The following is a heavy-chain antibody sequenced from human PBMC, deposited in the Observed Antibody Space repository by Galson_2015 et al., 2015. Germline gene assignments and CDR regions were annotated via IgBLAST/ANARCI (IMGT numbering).Heavy chain of an antibody. J-gene: IGHJ5*02. D-gene: IGHD2-15*01. CDR3: AREVEDTQYCSGGSCYSGWGWFDP. V-gene: IGHV1-46*01. Sequence: SVKVSCKASGYTFTSYYMHWVRQAPGQGLEWMGIINPSGGSTSYAQKFQGRVTMTRDTSTSTAYMELSSLRSEDTAMYYCAREVEDTQYCSGGSCYSGWGWFDPWGQGTLVTVSS. CDR2: INPSGGST. CDR1: GYTFTSYY.